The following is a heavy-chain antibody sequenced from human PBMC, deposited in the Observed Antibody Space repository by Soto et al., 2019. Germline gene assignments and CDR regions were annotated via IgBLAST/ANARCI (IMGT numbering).Heavy chain of an antibody. V-gene: IGHV3-23*01. D-gene: IGHD6-6*01. CDR2: ISGSGGST. Sequence: GGSLRLSCAASGFTFISYGMSWVRQAPGKGLEWVSTISGSGGSTYYADSVKGRFTISRDNSKNTLYLQMNGLRAEDTAVYYCAKGVYSTSSYFDYWGQGTLVTVSS. J-gene: IGHJ4*02. CDR1: GFTFISYG. CDR3: AKGVYSTSSYFDY.